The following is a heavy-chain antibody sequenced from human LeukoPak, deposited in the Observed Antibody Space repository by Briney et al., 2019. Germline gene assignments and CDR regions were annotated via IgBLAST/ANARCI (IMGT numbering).Heavy chain of an antibody. CDR2: ITTYNGNT. CDR1: GYTFTSYP. Sequence: GASVKVSCKASGYTFTSYPISWVRQAPGQGLEWMGCITTYNGNTNYAQKLQGRVTMTTDTSTSTAYMDLRGLRSDDTAVYYCARGYDYGDYVGDFDYWGQGTLVTVSS. CDR3: ARGYDYGDYVGDFDY. D-gene: IGHD4-17*01. J-gene: IGHJ4*02. V-gene: IGHV1-18*01.